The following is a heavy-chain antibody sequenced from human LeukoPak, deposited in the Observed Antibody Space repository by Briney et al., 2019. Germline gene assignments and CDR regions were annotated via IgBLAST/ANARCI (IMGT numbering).Heavy chain of an antibody. CDR3: VREGGSGYHFEY. Sequence: GGSLRLSCAASGFTFSSYAMHWVRQAPGKGLEWVAVISYDGSNKYYADSVKGRFTISRDNSKNTLYLQMNSLRAEDTAVYYCVREGGSGYHFEYWGQGTLVTVSS. CDR2: ISYDGSNK. V-gene: IGHV3-30-3*01. J-gene: IGHJ4*02. D-gene: IGHD3-22*01. CDR1: GFTFSSYA.